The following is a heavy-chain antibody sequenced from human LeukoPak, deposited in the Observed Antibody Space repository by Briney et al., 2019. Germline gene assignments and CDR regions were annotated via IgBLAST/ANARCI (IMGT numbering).Heavy chain of an antibody. J-gene: IGHJ4*03. D-gene: IGHD1-1*01. Sequence: SETLSLTCAVSGGSFSGYYWSWIRQSPPSGLEWMGEINHSGDTNYNSSVKSRVTISVDTSKNQFSLKVRSLTAADTAVYCCARGPTISETGYFDYWGQGTLVTVSS. V-gene: IGHV4-34*01. CDR3: ARGPTISETGYFDY. CDR1: GGSFSGYY. CDR2: INHSGDT.